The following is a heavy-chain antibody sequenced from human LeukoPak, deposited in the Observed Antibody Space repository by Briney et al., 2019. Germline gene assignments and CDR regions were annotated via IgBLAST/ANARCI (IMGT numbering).Heavy chain of an antibody. J-gene: IGHJ4*02. D-gene: IGHD6-13*01. Sequence: GESLKIFFEGSGFSFSTFWNAWVPQLPGKGLEWMGVIYPGDSDTRYSPSFQGQVTISADKSISTAYLQWSSLKASDTAIYYCARRSSSTVRSDYWGQRTLVTVSS. CDR1: GFSFSTFW. CDR3: ARRSSSTVRSDY. CDR2: IYPGDSDT. V-gene: IGHV5-51*01.